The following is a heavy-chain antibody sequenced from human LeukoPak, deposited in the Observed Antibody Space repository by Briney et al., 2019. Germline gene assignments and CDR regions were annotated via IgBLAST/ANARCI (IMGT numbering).Heavy chain of an antibody. CDR1: GFTFSSYA. V-gene: IGHV3-23*01. CDR2: FTGSGSNT. Sequence: GPSLRLSCAASGFTFSSYAMSWVRQAPGKRLEWVSTFTGSGSNTYYADSVKGRFTISRDNSKNTLYLQMNSLRAEDTAVYYCAKDFRFDVASGNAAYDYWGQGTLVTVSS. D-gene: IGHD4-23*01. CDR3: AKDFRFDVASGNAAYDY. J-gene: IGHJ4*02.